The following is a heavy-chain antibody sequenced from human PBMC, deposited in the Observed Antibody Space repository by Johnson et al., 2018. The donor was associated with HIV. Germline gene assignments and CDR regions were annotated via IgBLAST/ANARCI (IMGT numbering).Heavy chain of an antibody. Sequence: QVHLVESGGGVVQPGRSLRLSCAASGFTFSSYAMHWVRQAPGKGLEWVAVISYDGSNKYYADSVKGRFTISRDNSKNTLYLQMNSLRAEDTALYYCASSVVAGLGDGFDIWGQGTMVTVSS. V-gene: IGHV3-30-3*01. J-gene: IGHJ3*02. D-gene: IGHD6-19*01. CDR1: GFTFSSYA. CDR2: ISYDGSNK. CDR3: ASSVVAGLGDGFDI.